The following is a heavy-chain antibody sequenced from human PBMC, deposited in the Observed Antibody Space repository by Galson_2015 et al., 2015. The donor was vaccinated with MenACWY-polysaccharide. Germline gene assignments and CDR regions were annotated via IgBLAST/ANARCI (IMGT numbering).Heavy chain of an antibody. CDR2: IGATGGDT. CDR3: ARDRITGDSRWEFD. CDR1: GFTFNRFS. J-gene: IGHJ4*01. Sequence: SLRLSCAASGFTFNRFSMSWVRQAPMKGLEWVSGIGATGGDTHYADPVKGRFSISRDNSKNTLFLQMNSLRAEDTAIYYCARDRITGDSRWEFD. D-gene: IGHD7-27*01. V-gene: IGHV3-23*01.